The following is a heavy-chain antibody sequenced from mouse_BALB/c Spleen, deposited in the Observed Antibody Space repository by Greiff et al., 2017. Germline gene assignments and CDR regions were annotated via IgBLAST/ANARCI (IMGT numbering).Heavy chain of an antibody. CDR2: IWAGGST. V-gene: IGHV2-9*02. D-gene: IGHD2-14*01. J-gene: IGHJ2*01. CDR1: GFSLTSYG. CDR3: ARGYYRYDGPFDY. Sequence: VHLVESGPGLVAPSQSLSITCTVSGFSLTSYGVHWVRQPPGKGLEWLGVIWAGGSTNYNSALMSRLSISKDNSKSQVFLKMNSLQTDDTAMYYCARGYYRYDGPFDYWGQGTTLTVSS.